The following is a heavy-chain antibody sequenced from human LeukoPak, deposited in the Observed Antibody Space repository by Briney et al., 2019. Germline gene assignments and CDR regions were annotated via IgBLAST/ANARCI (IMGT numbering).Heavy chain of an antibody. CDR1: GFTFSSYA. CDR3: ARDRGYGDYDFRYYYYGMDV. V-gene: IGHV3-7*03. Sequence: GSLRLSCAASGFTFSSYAMSWVRQAPGKGLEWVANIKQDGSEKYYVDSVKGRFTISRDNAKNPLYLQMNSLRAEDTAVYYCARDRGYGDYDFRYYYYGMDVWGQGTTVTVSS. D-gene: IGHD4-17*01. J-gene: IGHJ6*02. CDR2: IKQDGSEK.